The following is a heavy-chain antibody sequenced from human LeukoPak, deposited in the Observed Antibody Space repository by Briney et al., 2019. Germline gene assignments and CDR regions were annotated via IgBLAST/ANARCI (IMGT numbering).Heavy chain of an antibody. Sequence: GSLRLSCVASGFTFRSYLMNWVRQAPGKGLEWVSSISPSSSSTYYADSVKGRFTISRDNAKNSLYLQMNSLRAEDTAVYFCVSFNVVTVGAGWFDAWGQGTLVTVSS. D-gene: IGHD2-15*01. CDR1: GFTFRSYL. J-gene: IGHJ5*02. CDR2: ISPSSSST. CDR3: VSFNVVTVGAGWFDA. V-gene: IGHV3-21*01.